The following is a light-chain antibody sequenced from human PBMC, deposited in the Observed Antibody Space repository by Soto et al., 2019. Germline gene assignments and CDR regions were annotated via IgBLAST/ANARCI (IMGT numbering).Light chain of an antibody. V-gene: IGKV1-39*01. Sequence: DIQMTQSPSSLSASVGDSVTITCRTSQTINNYLNWYRQKPGKVPEVLIYGASSLQRGVSSRFTGSASRTYFTLTISSLHPEDFATYYCQQVYDFPHTFGQGTKVE. CDR2: GAS. J-gene: IGKJ2*01. CDR3: QQVYDFPHT. CDR1: QTINNY.